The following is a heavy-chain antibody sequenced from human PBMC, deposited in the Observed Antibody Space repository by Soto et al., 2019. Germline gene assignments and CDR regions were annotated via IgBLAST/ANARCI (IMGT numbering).Heavy chain of an antibody. V-gene: IGHV3-33*01. J-gene: IGHJ6*03. D-gene: IGHD3-3*01. CDR1: GFTFSSYG. CDR3: ARGDFWSGYYYYYMDV. CDR2: IWYDGSNK. Sequence: GGSLRLSCAASGFTFSSYGMHWVRQAPGKGLEWVAVIWYDGSNKYYADSVKGRFTISRDNSKNTLYLQMNSLRAEDTAVYYCARGDFWSGYYYYYMDVWGKGTTVTVSS.